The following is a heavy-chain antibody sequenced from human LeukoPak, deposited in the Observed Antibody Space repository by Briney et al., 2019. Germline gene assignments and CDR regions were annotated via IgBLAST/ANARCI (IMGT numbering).Heavy chain of an antibody. CDR1: GYSFTSYW. Sequence: GESLKISCKGSGYSFTSYWIGWVRQAPGQGLEWMGWINPNSGGTNYAQKFQGRVTMTRDTSISTAYMELSRLRSDDTAVYYCARTYYYDSSGLNYWGQGTLVTVSS. J-gene: IGHJ4*02. CDR2: INPNSGGT. D-gene: IGHD3-22*01. CDR3: ARTYYYDSSGLNY. V-gene: IGHV1-2*02.